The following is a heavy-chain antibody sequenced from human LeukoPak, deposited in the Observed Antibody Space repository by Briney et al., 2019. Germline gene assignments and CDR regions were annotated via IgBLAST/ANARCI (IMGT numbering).Heavy chain of an antibody. CDR3: AKGFGRRTSPENVLRYFDWLLPPLGY. D-gene: IGHD3-9*01. CDR2: ISYDGSNK. CDR1: GFTFSSYG. J-gene: IGHJ4*02. V-gene: IGHV3-30*18. Sequence: PGRSLRLSCAASGFTFSSYGMHWVRQAPGKGLEWVAVISYDGSNKYYADSVKGRFTISRDNSKNTLYLQMNSLRAKDTAVYYCAKGFGRRTSPENVLRYFDWLLPPLGYWGQGTLVTVSS.